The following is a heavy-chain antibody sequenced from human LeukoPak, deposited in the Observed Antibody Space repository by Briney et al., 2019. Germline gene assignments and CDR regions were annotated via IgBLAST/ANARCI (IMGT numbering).Heavy chain of an antibody. CDR3: ARRLGGTITGFDY. Sequence: PSETLALTCTVSGGSISSYYWSWIRQPPGKGLEWIGSIHYSGSTTYNPSLKSRVTISVDTSKNQFSLKLSSVTAADTAVYYCARRLGGTITGFDYLGQGTLVTVSS. CDR1: GGSISSYY. D-gene: IGHD1-26*01. CDR2: IHYSGST. V-gene: IGHV4-59*08. J-gene: IGHJ4*02.